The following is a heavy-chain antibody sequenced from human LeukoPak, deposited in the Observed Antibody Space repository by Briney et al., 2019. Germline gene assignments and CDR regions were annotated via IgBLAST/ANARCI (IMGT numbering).Heavy chain of an antibody. D-gene: IGHD3-22*01. Sequence: WITPNSRNSGYAQKFQGRVTMTRNTSISTAYMELSSLTSEDTAVYYCAREYYDSSGYIDYWGQGTLVTVSS. V-gene: IGHV1-8*01. J-gene: IGHJ4*02. CDR3: AREYYDSSGYIDY. CDR2: ITPNSRNS.